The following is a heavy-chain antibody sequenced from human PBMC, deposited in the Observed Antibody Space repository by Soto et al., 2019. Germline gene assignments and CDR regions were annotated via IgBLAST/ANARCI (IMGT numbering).Heavy chain of an antibody. V-gene: IGHV1-18*01. J-gene: IGHJ4*02. CDR3: ASSLYSSGWHYFDY. CDR1: GYTFTSNG. Sequence: ASVKVTCKDSGYTFTSNGSRWVRQAPGQGLEWMGWISAYNGNTNYAQKLQGRVTMTTDTSTSTAYMELRSLRSDDTAVYYCASSLYSSGWHYFDYWGQGTLVTVSS. D-gene: IGHD6-19*01. CDR2: ISAYNGNT.